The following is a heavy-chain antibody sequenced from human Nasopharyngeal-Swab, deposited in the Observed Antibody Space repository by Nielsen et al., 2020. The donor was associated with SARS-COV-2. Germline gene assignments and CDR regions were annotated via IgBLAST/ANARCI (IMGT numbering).Heavy chain of an antibody. V-gene: IGHV3-23*01. Sequence: GGSLRLSCAASGFTFSSYAMSWVRQAPGKGLEWVSAISGSGGSTYYADSVKGRFTISRDNSKNTLYLQMNSLRAEDTAVYYCAKGVGSVWYGAEYFQHWGQGTLVTVSS. D-gene: IGHD6-19*01. J-gene: IGHJ1*01. CDR2: ISGSGGST. CDR3: AKGVGSVWYGAEYFQH. CDR1: GFTFSSYA.